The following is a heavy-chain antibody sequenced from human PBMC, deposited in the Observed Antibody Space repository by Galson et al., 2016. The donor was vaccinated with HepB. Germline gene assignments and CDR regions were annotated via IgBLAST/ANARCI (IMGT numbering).Heavy chain of an antibody. V-gene: IGHV4-61*01. Sequence: SETLSLTCTVSGDSVSSGRYYWNWIRQPPGKGLEWIGYIYDNGRTNYNPSLKSRVTISVDTSKKEFSLKLKSVTAADTAVYYCARAPHYYDSSGSSHFFDSWGQGTLVTVSS. CDR1: GDSVSSGRYY. J-gene: IGHJ4*02. CDR3: ARAPHYYDSSGSSHFFDS. CDR2: IYDNGRT. D-gene: IGHD3-22*01.